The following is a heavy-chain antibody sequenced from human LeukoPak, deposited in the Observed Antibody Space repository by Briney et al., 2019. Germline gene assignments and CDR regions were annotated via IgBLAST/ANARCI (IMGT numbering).Heavy chain of an antibody. CDR2: ISGNDGRT. D-gene: IGHD4-11*01. J-gene: IGHJ4*02. CDR1: GFTFRNYG. V-gene: IGHV3-23*01. Sequence: LPGGSLRLSCAASGFTFRNYGMSWVRQAPGKGLEWGSAISGNDGRTYYADSVKGRFTISRDNSKNTLSLQMNSLRAEDTAVYYCAKENFMSSVTSFDYWGQGTLVTVSS. CDR3: AKENFMSSVTSFDY.